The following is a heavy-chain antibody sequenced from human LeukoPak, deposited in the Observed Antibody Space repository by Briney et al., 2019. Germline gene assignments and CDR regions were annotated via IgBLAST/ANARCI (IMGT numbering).Heavy chain of an antibody. Sequence: SVKVSCKASGGTFSSYAISWVRQAPGQGLEWMGGIIPLFGTANYAQKFQDRVTITTDESTSTAYMELSSLRSEDTAVYFCARDVGYCSSANCPGDDAFDIWGQGTWSPSLQ. J-gene: IGHJ3*02. D-gene: IGHD2-2*01. CDR2: IIPLFGTA. CDR3: ARDVGYCSSANCPGDDAFDI. V-gene: IGHV1-69*05. CDR1: GGTFSSYA.